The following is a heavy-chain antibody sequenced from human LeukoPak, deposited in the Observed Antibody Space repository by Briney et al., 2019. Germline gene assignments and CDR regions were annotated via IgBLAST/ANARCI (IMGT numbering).Heavy chain of an antibody. CDR3: ARGGGRGYSYGSADY. V-gene: IGHV3-30-3*01. Sequence: PGRSLRLSCAASGFTFSSYAMHWVRQAPGKGLEWVAVISYDGSNKYYADSVKGRFTISRDNSKNTLYLQMNSLRAEDTAVYYCARGGGRGYSYGSADYWGQGTLVTVSS. CDR1: GFTFSSYA. CDR2: ISYDGSNK. J-gene: IGHJ4*02. D-gene: IGHD5-18*01.